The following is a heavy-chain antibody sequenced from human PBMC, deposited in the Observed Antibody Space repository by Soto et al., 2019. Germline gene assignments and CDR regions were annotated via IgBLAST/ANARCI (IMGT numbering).Heavy chain of an antibody. CDR1: GGSFSGYY. CDR3: ASRNYGDYGLSGMDV. J-gene: IGHJ6*02. V-gene: IGHV4-34*01. CDR2: INHSGST. D-gene: IGHD4-17*01. Sequence: SETLSLTCTVYGGSFSGYYWSWIRQPPGKGLEWIGEINHSGSTNYNPSLKSRVTISVDTSKNQFSLKLSSVTAADTAVYYCASRNYGDYGLSGMDVWGQGTTVTVSS.